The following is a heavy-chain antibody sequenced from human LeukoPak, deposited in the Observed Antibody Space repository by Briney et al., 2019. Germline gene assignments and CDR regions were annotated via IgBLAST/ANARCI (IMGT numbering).Heavy chain of an antibody. CDR3: ARRTSLRYSSKRVYDY. J-gene: IGHJ4*02. V-gene: IGHV4-34*01. CDR2: INHSGST. CDR1: GGSFSGYY. D-gene: IGHD6-19*01. Sequence: PSETLSLTCAVYGGSFSGYYWSWIRQPPGKGLEWIGEINHSGSTNYNPSLKSRVTISVDTSKNQFSLKLSSVTAADTAVYYCARRTSLRYSSKRVYDYWGQGTLVTVSS.